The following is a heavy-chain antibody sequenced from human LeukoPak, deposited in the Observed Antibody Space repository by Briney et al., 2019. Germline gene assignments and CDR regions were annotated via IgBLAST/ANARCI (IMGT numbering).Heavy chain of an antibody. CDR2: ISYDGSNK. CDR1: GFTFSSYA. V-gene: IGHV3-30-3*01. D-gene: IGHD6-6*01. J-gene: IGHJ4*02. Sequence: GSLRLSCAASGFTFSSYAMHWVRQAPGKGLEWVAVISYDGSNKYYADSVKGRFTISRDNSKNTLYLQMNSLRAEDTAVYYCARDNVLNRWGQGTLVTVSS. CDR3: ARDNVLNR.